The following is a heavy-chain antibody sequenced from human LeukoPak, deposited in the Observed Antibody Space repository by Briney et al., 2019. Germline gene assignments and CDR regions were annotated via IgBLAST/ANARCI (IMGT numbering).Heavy chain of an antibody. D-gene: IGHD5-18*01. V-gene: IGHV3-11*04. Sequence: PGGSLRLSCAASGFTFSDYYMSWIRLAPGKGLEWVSYISSSGSTIYYADSVKGRFTTSRDNAKNSLYLQMNSLRAEDTAVYYCARSVDTDDAFDIWGQGTMVTVSS. CDR3: ARSVDTDDAFDI. CDR1: GFTFSDYY. J-gene: IGHJ3*02. CDR2: ISSSGSTI.